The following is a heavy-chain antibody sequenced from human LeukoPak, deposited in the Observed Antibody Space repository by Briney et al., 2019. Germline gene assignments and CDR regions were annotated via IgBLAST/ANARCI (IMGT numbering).Heavy chain of an antibody. Sequence: PGGSLRLSCAASGFTLDDYAMHWVRQAPGKGLEWVSGISWNSGSIGYADSVKGRFTISRDNAKNSLYLQMNSLRAEDTALYYCAKAEYYDILTGYSLDYWGQGTLVTVSS. V-gene: IGHV3-9*01. CDR3: AKAEYYDILTGYSLDY. CDR1: GFTLDDYA. J-gene: IGHJ4*02. CDR2: ISWNSGSI. D-gene: IGHD3-9*01.